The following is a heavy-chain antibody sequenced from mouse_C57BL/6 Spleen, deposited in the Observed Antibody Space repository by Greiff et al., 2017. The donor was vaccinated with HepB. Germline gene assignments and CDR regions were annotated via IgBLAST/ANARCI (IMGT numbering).Heavy chain of an antibody. CDR3: ASPDYYGSSYDAMDY. Sequence: EVKLQESGAELVKPGASVKLSCTASGFNIKDYYMHWVKQRTEQGLEWIGRIDPEDGETKYAPKFQGKATITADTSSNTAYLQLSSLTSEDTAVYYCASPDYYGSSYDAMDYWGQGTSVTVSS. J-gene: IGHJ4*01. V-gene: IGHV14-2*01. CDR2: IDPEDGET. CDR1: GFNIKDYY. D-gene: IGHD1-1*01.